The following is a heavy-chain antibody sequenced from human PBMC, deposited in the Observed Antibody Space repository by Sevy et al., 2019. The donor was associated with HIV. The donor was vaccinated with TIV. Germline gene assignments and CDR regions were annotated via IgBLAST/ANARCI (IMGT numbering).Heavy chain of an antibody. CDR2: ISGSGGST. CDR3: AKEGQRFYYNSRGYYYAGEYYFDY. D-gene: IGHD3-22*01. Sequence: GGSLRLSCAASGFTFNSYTMSWVRQAPGKGLEWVSAISGSGGSTYYADSVKGRFTISRDNSKNTLYLQMNSLRAEDTAVYYWAKEGQRFYYNSRGYYYAGEYYFDYWGQGTLVTVSS. CDR1: GFTFNSYT. V-gene: IGHV3-23*01. J-gene: IGHJ4*02.